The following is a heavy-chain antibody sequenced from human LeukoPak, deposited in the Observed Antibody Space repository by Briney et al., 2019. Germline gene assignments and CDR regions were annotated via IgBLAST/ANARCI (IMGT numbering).Heavy chain of an antibody. J-gene: IGHJ4*02. Sequence: PGGSLRLSCAASGFTFSSYSMSWVRQAPGKGLEWVSSISSSSSYIYYADSVKGRFTISRDNAKNSLYLQMNSLRAEDTAVYYCARDLGSSTTMIVIWSEGGFDYWGQGTLVTVSS. D-gene: IGHD3-22*01. CDR2: ISSSSSYI. CDR3: ARDLGSSTTMIVIWSEGGFDY. V-gene: IGHV3-21*01. CDR1: GFTFSSYS.